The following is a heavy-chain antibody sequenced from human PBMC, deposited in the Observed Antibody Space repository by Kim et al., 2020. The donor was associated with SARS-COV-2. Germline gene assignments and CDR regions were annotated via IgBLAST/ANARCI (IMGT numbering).Heavy chain of an antibody. J-gene: IGHJ4*01. D-gene: IGHD2-21*02. Sequence: SETLSLTCTVSGGSLRSSIYYWTWIRQPPGKGLEWIGSVYYSGSTYYNPSLKSPVTISVDTSKNQFSLRLSSVTAADTAVYYCARHSPPCGSWLLPCFD. CDR3: ARHSPPCGSWLLPCFD. CDR1: GGSLRSSIYY. CDR2: VYYSGST. V-gene: IGHV4-39*01.